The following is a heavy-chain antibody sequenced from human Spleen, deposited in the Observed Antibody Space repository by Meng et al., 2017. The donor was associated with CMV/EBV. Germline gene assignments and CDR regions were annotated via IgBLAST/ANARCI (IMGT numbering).Heavy chain of an antibody. J-gene: IGHJ4*02. CDR1: GFTFSSYW. CDR2: INSDGSNT. D-gene: IGHD4-23*01. V-gene: IGHV3-74*01. CDR3: ARGNFPLDY. Sequence: GESLKISCAASGFTFSSYWMHWVRQAPGKGLVWVSRINSDGSNTNYADSVRGRFTVSRDNAKNTKYIQMSSLRAEDTAVYYCARGNFPLDYWGQGTLVTVSS.